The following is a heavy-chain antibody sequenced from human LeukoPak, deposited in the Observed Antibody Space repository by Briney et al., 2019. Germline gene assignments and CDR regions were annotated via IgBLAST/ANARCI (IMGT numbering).Heavy chain of an antibody. CDR2: IYTSGST. V-gene: IGHV4-4*07. Sequence: SETLSLTCTVSGVSISSYYWSWIRQPAGKGLEWIGRIYTSGSTNYNPSLKSRVTISVDTSKNQFSLKLSSVTAANTAVYYCARDRYGSGSYGYYFDYWGQGTLVTVSS. CDR1: GVSISSYY. J-gene: IGHJ4*02. D-gene: IGHD3-10*01. CDR3: ARDRYGSGSYGYYFDY.